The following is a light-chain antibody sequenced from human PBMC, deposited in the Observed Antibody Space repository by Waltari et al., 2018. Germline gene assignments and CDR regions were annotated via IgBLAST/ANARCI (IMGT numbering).Light chain of an antibody. J-gene: IGLJ2*01. Sequence: QSVLTQPPSASGTPGQLVSISCSGSSSHIGDNFAFGYQYVPGAAPKLLIYRNSQRPSGVPDRFSGSKSATSASLAINGLRSEDEADYYCAVWDDSLRAWLFGGGTKLTVL. CDR1: SSHIGDNF. CDR3: AVWDDSLRAWL. CDR2: RNS. V-gene: IGLV1-47*01.